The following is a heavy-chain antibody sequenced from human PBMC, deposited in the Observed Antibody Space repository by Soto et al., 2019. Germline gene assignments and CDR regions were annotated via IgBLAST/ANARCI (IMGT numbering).Heavy chain of an antibody. CDR2: ISAYNGNT. Sequence: QVQLVQSGAEVKKPGASVKVSCKASGYTFTSYGISWVRQAPGQGLEWMGWISAYNGNTNYAQKLQGRVTMTTDTSTSTAYMELRSLRSDDTAVYSCAGSRVVVAVPIQFDYWGQGTLVTVSS. CDR1: GYTFTSYG. CDR3: AGSRVVVAVPIQFDY. J-gene: IGHJ4*02. D-gene: IGHD2-15*01. V-gene: IGHV1-18*01.